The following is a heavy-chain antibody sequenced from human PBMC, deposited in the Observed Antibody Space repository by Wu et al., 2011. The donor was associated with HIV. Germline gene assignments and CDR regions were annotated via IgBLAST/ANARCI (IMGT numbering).Heavy chain of an antibody. Sequence: QVQLVQSGAEVKKPGASVKVSCKASGYTFTNYKINWVRQAPGQGLEWMGGIIPLFGTTNYAQKFQGRVTITTDESTSTAYMELSSLTSEDTAVYYCARDLGGDEDYWGQGTLATVSA. CDR2: IIPLFGTT. CDR3: ARDLGGDEDY. CDR1: GYTFTNYK. J-gene: IGHJ4*02. V-gene: IGHV1-69*01. D-gene: IGHD2-21*01.